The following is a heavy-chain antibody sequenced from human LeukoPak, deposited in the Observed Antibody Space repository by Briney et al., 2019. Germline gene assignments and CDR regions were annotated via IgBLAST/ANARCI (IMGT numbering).Heavy chain of an antibody. V-gene: IGHV4-4*07. CDR3: ARETEDWFGDLLSYFDY. D-gene: IGHD3-10*01. CDR1: GGSISSYY. CDR2: IYTSGST. Sequence: PSETLSLTCTVSGGSISSYYWSWIRQPAGKGLEWIGRIYTSGSTNYNPSLKSRVTMSVDTSKNQFSLKLSSVTAADTAVYYCARETEDWFGDLLSYFDYWGRGFLVSVSS. J-gene: IGHJ4*02.